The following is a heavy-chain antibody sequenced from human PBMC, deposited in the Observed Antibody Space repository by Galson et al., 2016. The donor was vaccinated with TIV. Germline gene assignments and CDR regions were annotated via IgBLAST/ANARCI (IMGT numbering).Heavy chain of an antibody. J-gene: IGHJ6*02. D-gene: IGHD3-10*01. V-gene: IGHV1-2*02. CDR1: GYTFTDYY. Sequence: SVKVSCKASGYTFTDYYIHWVRQAPGQGLEWMGWINPSSGGTNYAQKFQGRVTMTRDTSISTAYMELTRLRSDDTAVFYCARVLVPVVFGAYYYYGMDVWGQGTTVTVSS. CDR2: INPSSGGT. CDR3: ARVLVPVVFGAYYYYGMDV.